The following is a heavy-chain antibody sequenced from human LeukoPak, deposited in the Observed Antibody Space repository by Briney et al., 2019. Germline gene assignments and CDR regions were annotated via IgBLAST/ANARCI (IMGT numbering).Heavy chain of an antibody. CDR2: IYHSGSP. V-gene: IGHV4-34*01. D-gene: IGHD6-19*01. CDR1: GGSFSGYY. CDR3: ARGKGYSSGWPLPDYYDGMDV. Sequence: PSETLSLTCAVYGGSFSGYYWSWIRQPPGKGLEWIGEIYHSGSPNYNPSLKSRVIISVDTSKNQFSLKLRSVTAADTAVYYCARGKGYSSGWPLPDYYDGMDVWGQGTTVTVSS. J-gene: IGHJ6*02.